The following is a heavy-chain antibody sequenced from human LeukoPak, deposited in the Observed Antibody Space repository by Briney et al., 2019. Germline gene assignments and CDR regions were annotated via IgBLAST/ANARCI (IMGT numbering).Heavy chain of an antibody. J-gene: IGHJ4*02. CDR1: GFTFSSYA. CDR3: ARDRGIQLWPEEYYFDY. D-gene: IGHD5-18*01. V-gene: IGHV3-23*01. CDR2: ISGSGGST. Sequence: PGGSLRLSCAASGFTFSSYAMSWVRQAPGKGLEWVSAISGSGGSTYYADSVKGRFTISRDNSKNTLYLQTNSLRAEDTAVYYCARDRGIQLWPEEYYFDYWGQGTLVTVSS.